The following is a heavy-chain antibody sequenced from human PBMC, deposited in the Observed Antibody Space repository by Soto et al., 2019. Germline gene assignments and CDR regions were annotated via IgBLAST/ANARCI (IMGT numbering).Heavy chain of an antibody. J-gene: IGHJ6*02. CDR1: GDSVSSNSAA. D-gene: IGHD5-12*01. V-gene: IGHV6-1*01. CDR3: ARDQTLPGYSGYDPPADYYYYYGMDV. CDR2: TYYRSKWYN. Sequence: PSQTLSLTCAISGDSVSSNSAAWNWIRQSPSRGLEWLGRTYYRSKWYNDYAVSVKSRITINPDTSKNQFSLQLNSVTPEDTAVYYCARDQTLPGYSGYDPPADYYYYYGMDVWGQGTTVTDSS.